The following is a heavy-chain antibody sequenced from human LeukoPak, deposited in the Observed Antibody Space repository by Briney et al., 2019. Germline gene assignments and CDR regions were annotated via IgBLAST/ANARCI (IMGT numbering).Heavy chain of an antibody. V-gene: IGHV3-30*04. CDR3: ARALPHRRLMDTTMNQHWFDP. J-gene: IGHJ5*02. CDR1: GFTFSSYA. CDR2: ISYDGSNK. Sequence: PGRSLRLSCAASGFTFSSYAMHWVRQAPGKGLEWVAVISYDGSNKYYADSVKGRFTISRDNSKNTLYLQMNSLRAEDTAMYYCARALPHRRLMDTTMNQHWFDPWGQGTLVTVSS. D-gene: IGHD5-18*01.